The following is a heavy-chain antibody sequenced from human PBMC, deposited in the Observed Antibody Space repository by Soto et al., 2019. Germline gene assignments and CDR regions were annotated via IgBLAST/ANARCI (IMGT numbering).Heavy chain of an antibody. J-gene: IGHJ6*02. V-gene: IGHV6-1*01. Sequence: PSHTLSLTCAISGYSVSSNSAALNWIRQSPSRGLEWLGRTYYRSKWYNDYAVSVKSRITINPDTSKNQFSLQLNSVTPEDTAVYYCARVEAEAGHYYYYGMDVWGQGTTVTVSS. CDR2: TYYRSKWYN. CDR1: GYSVSSNSAA. CDR3: ARVEAEAGHYYYYGMDV. D-gene: IGHD6-13*01.